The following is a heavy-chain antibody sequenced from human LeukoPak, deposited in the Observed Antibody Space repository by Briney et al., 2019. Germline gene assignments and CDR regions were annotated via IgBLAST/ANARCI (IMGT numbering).Heavy chain of an antibody. CDR2: IYYTGST. CDR3: ATHVVLTAPFGY. D-gene: IGHD2-21*02. V-gene: IGHV4-59*08. CDR1: GGSIRSYH. Sequence: PSETLSLTCTVSGGSIRSYHWSWIRQSPGKGLEWIGYIYYTGSTNYNPSLKSRVTISIDTSKNQFSLKLSSVTAADTAVYYCATHVVLTAPFGYWGQGTLVTVSS. J-gene: IGHJ4*02.